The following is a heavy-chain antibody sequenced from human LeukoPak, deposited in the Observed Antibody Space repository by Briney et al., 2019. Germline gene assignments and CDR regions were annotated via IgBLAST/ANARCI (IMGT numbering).Heavy chain of an antibody. CDR1: GGSFSRYY. V-gene: IGHV4-34*01. Sequence: KTSETLSLTCAVYGGSFSRYYWSWIRQSPGKGLEWIAEIDHRGDTNYNPSVKSRVTISVDTSKNQFSLKVRSLSAADTAVYYCARGPTISETGYFDFWGQRTLVTVSS. CDR2: IDHRGDT. D-gene: IGHD1-1*01. CDR3: ARGPTISETGYFDF. J-gene: IGHJ4*03.